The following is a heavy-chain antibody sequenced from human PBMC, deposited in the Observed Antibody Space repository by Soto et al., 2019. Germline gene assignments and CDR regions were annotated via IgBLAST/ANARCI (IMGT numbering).Heavy chain of an antibody. CDR2: IRSRRIDM. D-gene: IGHD2-2*01. CDR1: GFTFRNYN. V-gene: IGHV3-21*01. Sequence: EVQLVESGGGLVKPGESLRLSCAASGFTFRNYNINWVRQAPGKGLEWVSSIRSRRIDMYYADSVKGRFTISRDDAKNSLSLQMNGLRAEDTAVYFCVRESYPAKAFDIWGQGTMVTVSS. J-gene: IGHJ3*02. CDR3: VRESYPAKAFDI.